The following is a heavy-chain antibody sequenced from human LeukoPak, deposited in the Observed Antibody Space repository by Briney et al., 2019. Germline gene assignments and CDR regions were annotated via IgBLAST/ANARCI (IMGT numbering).Heavy chain of an antibody. CDR3: VRDGATWEEPNDAFDT. J-gene: IGHJ3*02. D-gene: IGHD1-26*01. Sequence: PSDTLSLTCAVSGASITSCYWSWVRQSAGKGLEWIGRLYTTGTTNYNPSLKSRVTMSGDSSKNQLSLTLTSVTPADTAVYYCVRDGATWEEPNDAFDTWGQGTLVTVSS. CDR1: GASITSCY. V-gene: IGHV4-4*07. CDR2: LYTTGTT.